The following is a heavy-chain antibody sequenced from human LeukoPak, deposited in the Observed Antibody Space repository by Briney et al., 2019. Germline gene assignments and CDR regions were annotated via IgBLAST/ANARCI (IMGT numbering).Heavy chain of an antibody. J-gene: IGHJ6*03. Sequence: GGSLRLSCAASGFTFSSHWMSWVRQAPGKGLEWVANIKHDGSEKDYVDSVEGRFTISRDNVKSSLYLQMDSLRAEDTAVYYCARSDSSGWYGEYYYYMDVWGKGTTVTVSS. CDR2: IKHDGSEK. D-gene: IGHD6-19*01. V-gene: IGHV3-7*01. CDR3: ARSDSSGWYGEYYYYMDV. CDR1: GFTFSSHW.